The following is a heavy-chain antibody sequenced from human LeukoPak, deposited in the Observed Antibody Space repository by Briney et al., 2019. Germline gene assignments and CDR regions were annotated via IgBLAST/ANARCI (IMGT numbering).Heavy chain of an antibody. Sequence: EGPLSLSCASSGLTFSSYSMNWVRQAPGKGLEWVSYISSSSITIYYADFVIGRFIISKYFANISLYLHMTSLRAEYRPVYSCARNSIAGRPLDYWGQGTLVTVSS. D-gene: IGHD6-6*01. V-gene: IGHV3-48*01. CDR3: ARNSIAGRPLDY. J-gene: IGHJ4*02. CDR2: ISSSSITI. CDR1: GLTFSSYS.